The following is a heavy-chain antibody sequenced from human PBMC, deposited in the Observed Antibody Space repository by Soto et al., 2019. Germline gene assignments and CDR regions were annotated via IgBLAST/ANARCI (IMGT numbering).Heavy chain of an antibody. CDR2: ISAYNGNT. CDR3: ARGISYGDYSDWYFDL. V-gene: IGHV1-18*04. CDR1: GYTFTSYG. Sequence: ASVKVSCKASGYTFTSYGISWVRQAPGQGLEWMGWISAYNGNTNYAQKLQGRVTMTTDTSTSTAYMELRSLRSDDTAVYYCARGISYGDYSDWYFDLWGRGTLVTVSS. D-gene: IGHD4-17*01. J-gene: IGHJ2*01.